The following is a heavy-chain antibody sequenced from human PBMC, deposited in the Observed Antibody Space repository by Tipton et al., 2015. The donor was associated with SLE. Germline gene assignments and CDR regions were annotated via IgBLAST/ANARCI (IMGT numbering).Heavy chain of an antibody. J-gene: IGHJ3*02. CDR1: GYSISSGYY. Sequence: TLSLTCAVSGYSISSGYYWGWIRQPPGKGLEWVGSIYHSGSTNYNPSLKSRVTISVDTSKNQFSLKLSSVTAADTAVYYCAGEEYYYDSSGRKGAAFDIWGQGTMVTVSS. CDR3: AGEEYYYDSSGRKGAAFDI. D-gene: IGHD3-22*01. V-gene: IGHV4-38-2*02. CDR2: IYHSGST.